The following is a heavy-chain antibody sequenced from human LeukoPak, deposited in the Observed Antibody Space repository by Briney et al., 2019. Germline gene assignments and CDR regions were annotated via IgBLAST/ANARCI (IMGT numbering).Heavy chain of an antibody. V-gene: IGHV3-7*04. D-gene: IGHD2-15*01. Sequence: GGSLRLSCAATGITLSTYWMSWVRQAPGKGLEWVANIKQDGSEKNYVDSVKGRFTISRDNARNSLYLQMDSLRAEDTALYYCARGGLYWHIWGQGTMVTVSS. CDR1: GITLSTYW. J-gene: IGHJ3*02. CDR2: IKQDGSEK. CDR3: ARGGLYWHI.